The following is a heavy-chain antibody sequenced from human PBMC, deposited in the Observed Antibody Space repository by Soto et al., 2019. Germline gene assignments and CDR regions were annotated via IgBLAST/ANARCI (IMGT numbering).Heavy chain of an antibody. V-gene: IGHV3-23*01. Sequence: WGSLSLSCAVCGFSICSCALSCDRQAPGKGLEWVASLGGGGDDTYYAASVRGRFTVARDNSNNKLFLQMNSLTAEDTALYYCAKDAIPSTGVCNASDLWGQGTKVTVSS. J-gene: IGHJ3*01. CDR1: GFSICSCA. D-gene: IGHD2-8*02. CDR2: LGGGGDDT. CDR3: AKDAIPSTGVCNASDL.